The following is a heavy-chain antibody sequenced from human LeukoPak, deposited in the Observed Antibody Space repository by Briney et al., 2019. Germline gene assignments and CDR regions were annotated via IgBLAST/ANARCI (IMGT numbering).Heavy chain of an antibody. V-gene: IGHV1-8*01. J-gene: IGHJ4*02. CDR2: MNPNRGNT. Sequence: ASVKVSCKASGYTFTSYDINWVRQATGQGLEWMGWMNPNRGNTGYAQKFQGRVTMTRNTSISTAYRGLRSLSAEEAAVYSDARSPRDEGYCSGGSCYGDLDYWGQGTLVTVSS. D-gene: IGHD2-15*01. CDR3: ARSPRDEGYCSGGSCYGDLDY. CDR1: GYTFTSYD.